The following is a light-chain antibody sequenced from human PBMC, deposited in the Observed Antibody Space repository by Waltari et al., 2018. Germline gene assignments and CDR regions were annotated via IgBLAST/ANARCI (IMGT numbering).Light chain of an antibody. V-gene: IGLV1-47*01. CDR1: SSNIGGNY. CDR2: KDS. J-gene: IGLJ1*01. Sequence: QSVLTQPHSASGTPGQRVTISCSGSSSNIGGNYVFWFHQLPGTAPKVLIYKDSQRPSGVPDRFSGSKSGTSASLAISGLRSEDEADYYCATWDDSLSGYVFGSGTKVTVL. CDR3: ATWDDSLSGYV.